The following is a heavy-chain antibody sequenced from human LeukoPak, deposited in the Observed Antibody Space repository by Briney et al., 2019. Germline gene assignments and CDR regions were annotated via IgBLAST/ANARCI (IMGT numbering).Heavy chain of an antibody. CDR2: MYSSGST. Sequence: SETLSLTCTVSGGSISSSSYYWGWIRQPPGKGLEWIGCMYSSGSTNYNPSLNSRVTISANTPKNQFSLKLSSVTAADTAVYYCARLDSSGYHSDYWGQGTLVTVSS. V-gene: IGHV4-39*07. D-gene: IGHD3-22*01. CDR3: ARLDSSGYHSDY. CDR1: GGSISSSSYY. J-gene: IGHJ4*02.